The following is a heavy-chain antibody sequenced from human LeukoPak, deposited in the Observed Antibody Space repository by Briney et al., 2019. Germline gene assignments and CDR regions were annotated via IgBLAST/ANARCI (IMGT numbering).Heavy chain of an antibody. CDR1: GGSISSSSYY. D-gene: IGHD1-20*01. V-gene: IGHV4-39*07. J-gene: IGHJ4*02. CDR2: IYYSGST. CDR3: ARESLHNWNDTMPLG. Sequence: SETLSLTCTVSGGSISSSSYYWGWIRQPPGKGLEWIGSIYYSGSTYYNPSLKSRVTISVDTSKNQFSLKLSSVTAADTAVYYCARESLHNWNDTMPLGWGQGTLVTVSS.